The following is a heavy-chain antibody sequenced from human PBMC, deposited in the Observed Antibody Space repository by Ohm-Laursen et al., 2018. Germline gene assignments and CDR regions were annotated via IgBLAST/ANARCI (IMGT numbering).Heavy chain of an antibody. D-gene: IGHD2-2*01. CDR1: GFTFSSYA. CDR2: ISGSGGST. V-gene: IGHV3-23*01. CDR3: ARSKGGYCSSTSCYLAYSQH. Sequence: GYLRLSCTASGFTFSSYAMSWVRQAPGKGLGWVSAISGSGGSTYYADSVKGRFTISRDNSKNTLYLQMNSLRAEDTAVYYCARSKGGYCSSTSCYLAYSQHWGQGTLVTVSS. J-gene: IGHJ1*01.